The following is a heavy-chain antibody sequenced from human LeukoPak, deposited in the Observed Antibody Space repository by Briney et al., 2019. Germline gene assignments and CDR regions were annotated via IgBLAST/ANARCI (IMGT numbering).Heavy chain of an antibody. CDR1: GGSFSGYY. Sequence: KPSETLSLTCAVYGGSFSGYYWSWIRQPPGKGLEWIGEINHSGSTNYNPSLKSRVTISVDTSKNQFSLKLSSVTAADTAVYYCARLGRITIFGVVTAHDAFDIWGQGTMVTVSS. CDR3: ARLGRITIFGVVTAHDAFDI. CDR2: INHSGST. J-gene: IGHJ3*02. D-gene: IGHD3-3*01. V-gene: IGHV4-34*01.